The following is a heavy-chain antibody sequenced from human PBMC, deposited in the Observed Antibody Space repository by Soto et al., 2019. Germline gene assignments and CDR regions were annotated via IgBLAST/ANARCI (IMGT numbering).Heavy chain of an antibody. V-gene: IGHV1-69*08. D-gene: IGHD3-10*01. CDR2: IIPILGIA. J-gene: IGHJ6*02. Sequence: QVQLVQSGAEVKKPGSSVQVSCKASGGTFSSYTISWVRQAPGQGLEWMGRIIPILGIANYAQKFQGRVTSTADKSTSTAYMELSSLRSEDTAVYYCARDGVYYGSGSSQNYYGMDVWGQGTTVTVSS. CDR3: ARDGVYYGSGSSQNYYGMDV. CDR1: GGTFSSYT.